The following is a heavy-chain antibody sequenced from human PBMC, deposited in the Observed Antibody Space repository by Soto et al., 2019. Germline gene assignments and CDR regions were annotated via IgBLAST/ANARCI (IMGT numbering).Heavy chain of an antibody. CDR3: ARLNGYCVSTSCHGYYGMDV. CDR1: GGSIGSISNHY. Sequence: SGTLSLTCTVSGGSIGSISNHYCSWIRLPPGKGLEWIGYIYYSGCTNYNPSLKSRVTISVDTSKNQFSLRLSSVTAADTAVYYCARLNGYCVSTSCHGYYGMDVWGQGTTVTVSS. D-gene: IGHD2-2*03. CDR2: IYYSGCT. V-gene: IGHV4-59*08. J-gene: IGHJ6*02.